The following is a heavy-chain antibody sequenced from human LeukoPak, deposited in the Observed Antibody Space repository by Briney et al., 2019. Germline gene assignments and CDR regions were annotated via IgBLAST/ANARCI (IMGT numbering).Heavy chain of an antibody. V-gene: IGHV3-30-3*01. Sequence: GGSLRLSCAASGFTFGGYAMHWVRQAPGKGLEWVSLISYDGNNKYYADSVKGRFTTARDNSQNTLYLQMNSLRAEDTAVYYCARDGRSGSYWDYWGQGTLVTVSS. CDR3: ARDGRSGSYWDY. D-gene: IGHD1-26*01. J-gene: IGHJ4*02. CDR1: GFTFGGYA. CDR2: ISYDGNNK.